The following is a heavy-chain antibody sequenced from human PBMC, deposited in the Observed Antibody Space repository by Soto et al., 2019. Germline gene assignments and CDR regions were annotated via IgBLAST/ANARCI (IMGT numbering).Heavy chain of an antibody. J-gene: IGHJ6*02. CDR1: GYSIASGYY. Sequence: SETLSLTCAVSGYSIASGYYWAWLRQSPGKGLEWIGSIYHAGSVYYNPSLNSRVAVSLDTSKNHFSLKLTSVTAADTAVYYCARTFDYYGMDVWGQGTTVTVS. V-gene: IGHV4-38-2*01. CDR2: IYHAGSV. CDR3: ARTFDYYGMDV.